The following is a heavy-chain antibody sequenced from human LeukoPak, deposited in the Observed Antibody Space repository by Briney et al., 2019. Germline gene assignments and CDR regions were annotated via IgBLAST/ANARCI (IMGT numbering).Heavy chain of an antibody. V-gene: IGHV3-33*01. J-gene: IGHJ4*02. CDR1: GFTFSSYG. CDR3: ARDLSGGYDPTFDY. Sequence: GGSLRLSCAASGFTFSSYGMHWVRQAPGKGLEWVAVIWYDGSNKYYADSVKGRFTISRDNSKNTLYLQMNSLRAEDTAVYYCARDLSGGYDPTFDYWGQGTLVTVSS. CDR2: IWYDGSNK. D-gene: IGHD5-12*01.